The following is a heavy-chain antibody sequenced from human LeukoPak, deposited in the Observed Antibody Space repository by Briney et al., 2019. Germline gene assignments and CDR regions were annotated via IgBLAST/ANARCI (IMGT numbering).Heavy chain of an antibody. J-gene: IGHJ5*02. CDR2: ISGSGGST. V-gene: IGHV3-23*01. D-gene: IGHD3-10*01. CDR3: AKDLFRGAWFGESPRDWFDP. CDR1: GFTFSSYA. Sequence: GGSLRLSCAASGFTFSSYAMSWVRQAPGKGLEWVSAISGSGGSTYYADSVKGRFTISRDNSKNTLYLQMNSLRAEDTAVYYCAKDLFRGAWFGESPRDWFDPWGQGTLVTVSS.